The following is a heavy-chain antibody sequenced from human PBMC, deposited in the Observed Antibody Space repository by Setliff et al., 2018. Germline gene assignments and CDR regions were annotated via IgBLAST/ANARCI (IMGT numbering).Heavy chain of an antibody. CDR2: INPSSGRT. D-gene: IGHD1-26*01. J-gene: IGHJ6*02. Sequence: ASVKVSCKASGYTFTSHYMHWVRQAPGLGLEWMGTINPSSGRTSYAQKFQGRVTMTRDTSTSTVYMDMSSLRSEDTAVYYCARDHKWELPGYKSGMDVWGQGTTVTVSS. V-gene: IGHV1-46*01. CDR3: ARDHKWELPGYKSGMDV. CDR1: GYTFTSHY.